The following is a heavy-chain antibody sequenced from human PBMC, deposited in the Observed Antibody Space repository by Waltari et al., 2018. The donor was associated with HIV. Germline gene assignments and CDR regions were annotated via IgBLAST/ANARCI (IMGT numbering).Heavy chain of an antibody. V-gene: IGHV3-74*01. D-gene: IGHD4-17*01. CDR1: GIPFTTYW. CDR3: SSLTTRGDFLDL. CDR2: IKCRESGS. Sequence: EVQLVEFGGGLVQPGGSLTLSCVTSGIPFTTYWMHWVRQAPGKGLGWVSVIKCRESGSIYADSGRGRFTISRDNARNTVYLQMTSLRAEDTAVYYCSSLTTRGDFLDLWGRGTLVTVSS. J-gene: IGHJ4*02.